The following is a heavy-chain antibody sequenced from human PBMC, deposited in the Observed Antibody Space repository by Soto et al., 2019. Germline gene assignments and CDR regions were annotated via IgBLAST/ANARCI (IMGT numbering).Heavy chain of an antibody. CDR2: ISYSGST. D-gene: IGHD4-4*01. J-gene: IGHJ2*01. V-gene: IGHV4-59*01. CDR1: GGSISSYY. CDR3: ARTMTTVTTWGRTPNWYFDL. Sequence: QVQLQESGPGLVKPSETLSLTCTVSGGSISSYYWSWIRQPPGKGLEWIGYISYSGSTNYHPSLKSRVSISVDMSKNQFSLKLSSVTAADTAVYYCARTMTTVTTWGRTPNWYFDLWGRGTLVTVSS.